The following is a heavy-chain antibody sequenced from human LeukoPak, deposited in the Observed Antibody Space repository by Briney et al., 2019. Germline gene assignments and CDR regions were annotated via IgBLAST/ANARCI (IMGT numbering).Heavy chain of an antibody. Sequence: SETLSLTCIVASGAISSDADYWDWIRQPPGKGLEWIGGISYSGRSYSNPSLKTRVTLFVDPSKSQFSLRLTSPKAADTAVYHFPRRRAGYKFDYWGQGLLVTVSS. J-gene: IGHJ4*02. CDR3: PRRRAGYKFDY. CDR1: SGAISSDADY. D-gene: IGHD5-24*01. V-gene: IGHV4-39*01. CDR2: ISYSGRS.